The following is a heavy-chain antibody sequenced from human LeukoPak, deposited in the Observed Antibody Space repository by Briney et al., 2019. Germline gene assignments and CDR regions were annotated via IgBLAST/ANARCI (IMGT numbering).Heavy chain of an antibody. V-gene: IGHV3-23*01. Sequence: GGSLRLSCAASGFTFSNSAMTWVRQAPGKGLEWVSAISGSGGSTYYAHSVKGRFTISRDNSKNTLYLQMNSLRAEDTAVYYCAKVGIDGSGPFDHWGQGTLVTVSS. D-gene: IGHD3-10*01. CDR2: ISGSGGST. CDR1: GFTFSNSA. J-gene: IGHJ4*02. CDR3: AKVGIDGSGPFDH.